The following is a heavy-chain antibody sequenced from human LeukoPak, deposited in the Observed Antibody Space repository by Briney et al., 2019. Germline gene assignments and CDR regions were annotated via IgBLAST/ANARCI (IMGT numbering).Heavy chain of an antibody. CDR2: INQDGSEK. Sequence: GGSLRLSCEASGFTFSTNWMTWVRQAPGKGLEWVANINQDGSEKYYVDSVKGRFTISRDNAKNSLYLQMDSLRAEDTAVYYCARDVSTQYDFWGGYSNYLDYWGQGSLVTVSS. CDR3: ARDVSTQYDFWGGYSNYLDY. CDR1: GFTFSTNW. J-gene: IGHJ4*02. D-gene: IGHD3-3*01. V-gene: IGHV3-7*01.